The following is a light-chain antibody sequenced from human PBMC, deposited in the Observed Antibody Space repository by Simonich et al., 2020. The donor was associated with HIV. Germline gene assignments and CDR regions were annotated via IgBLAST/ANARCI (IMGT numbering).Light chain of an antibody. CDR1: QRVSSY. CDR2: GAS. Sequence: EIVLTQSPAILSLSPGERATLSCMASQRVSSYLAWYQQKPGQAPRLLIYGASTRANGIPARFSGSGSGTDFTLTISSLEPEDFAVYYCQQRSNWPLTFGGGTKVEIK. J-gene: IGKJ4*01. CDR3: QQRSNWPLT. V-gene: IGKV3-11*01.